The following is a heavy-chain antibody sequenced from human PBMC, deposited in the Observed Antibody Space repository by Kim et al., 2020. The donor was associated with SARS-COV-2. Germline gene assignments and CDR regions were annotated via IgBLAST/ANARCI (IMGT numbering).Heavy chain of an antibody. Sequence: TYYADSVKGRFTISRDNSKNTLYLQMNSLRAEDTAVYYCAMSSGWYYFDYWGQGTLVTVSS. V-gene: IGHV3-23*01. CDR3: AMSSGWYYFDY. CDR2: T. J-gene: IGHJ4*02. D-gene: IGHD6-19*01.